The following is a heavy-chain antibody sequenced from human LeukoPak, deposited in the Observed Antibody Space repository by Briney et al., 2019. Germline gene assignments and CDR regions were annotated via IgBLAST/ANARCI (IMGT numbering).Heavy chain of an antibody. CDR2: ISSSGSTI. J-gene: IGHJ6*04. CDR1: GFTFSSYE. CDR3: AELGITMIGGV. Sequence: GGSLRLSCAASGFTFSSYEMNWVRQAPGKGLEWVSYISSSGSTIYYADSVKGRFTISRDNAKNSLYLQMNSLRAKDTAVYYCAELGITMIGGVWGKGTTVTVSS. D-gene: IGHD3-10*02. V-gene: IGHV3-48*03.